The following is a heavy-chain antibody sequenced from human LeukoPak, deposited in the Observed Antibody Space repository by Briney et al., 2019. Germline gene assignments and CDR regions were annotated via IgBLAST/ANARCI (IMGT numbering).Heavy chain of an antibody. D-gene: IGHD1-14*01. CDR3: ATGKIKGWRKASFDP. CDR2: FDPEDGET. V-gene: IGHV1-24*01. Sequence: ASVKVSCKVSGYTLTELSMHWVRQAPGKGLEWMGGFDPEDGETIYAQKFQGRVTTTEDTSTDTAYMELSSLRSEDTAVYYCATGKIKGWRKASFDPWGQGTLVTVSS. CDR1: GYTLTELS. J-gene: IGHJ5*02.